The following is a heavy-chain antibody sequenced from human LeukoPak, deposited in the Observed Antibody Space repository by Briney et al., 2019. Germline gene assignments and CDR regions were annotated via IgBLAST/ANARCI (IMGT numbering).Heavy chain of an antibody. CDR3: ARGPDDYVDY. CDR2: IYYSGST. D-gene: IGHD4/OR15-4a*01. CDR1: GGSISSGGYY. V-gene: IGHV4-31*03. Sequence: SQTLSLTCTVSGGSISSGGYYWSWIRQHPGKGLEWIGYIYYSGSTYYNPSLKSRATISVDTSKNQFSLKLSSVTAADTAVYYCARGPDDYVDYWGQGTLVTVSS. J-gene: IGHJ4*02.